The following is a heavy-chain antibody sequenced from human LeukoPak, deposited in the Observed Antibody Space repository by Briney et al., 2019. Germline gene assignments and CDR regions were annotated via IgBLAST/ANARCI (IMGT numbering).Heavy chain of an antibody. V-gene: IGHV1-69*05. CDR3: ARAVVAILEYQLLYRSWFDP. J-gene: IGHJ5*02. CDR2: IFPIFGTA. CDR1: GGTFSSYA. Sequence: ASVKVSCKASGGTFSSYAISWVRQAPGQGLEWMGGIFPIFGTANYAQKFQGRVTITTDESTSTAYMELSSLRSEDTAVYYCARAVVAILEYQLLYRSWFDPWGQGNLVTVYS. D-gene: IGHD2-2*02.